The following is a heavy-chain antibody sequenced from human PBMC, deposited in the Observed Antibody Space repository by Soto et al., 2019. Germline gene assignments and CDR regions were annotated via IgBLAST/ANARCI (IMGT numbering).Heavy chain of an antibody. J-gene: IGHJ5*02. D-gene: IGHD6-13*01. CDR3: ARGDSSGWYWFDP. V-gene: IGHV1-3*01. Sequence: QVQLVQSGAEVKKPGASVKVSCKASGYTFTRYAMHWVRQAPGHRLEWMGWINAGNGNTKYSQQFQGRVTITRDTSASTAYMELISLRSEDTAVYYCARGDSSGWYWFDPWGKGTLVTVSS. CDR2: INAGNGNT. CDR1: GYTFTRYA.